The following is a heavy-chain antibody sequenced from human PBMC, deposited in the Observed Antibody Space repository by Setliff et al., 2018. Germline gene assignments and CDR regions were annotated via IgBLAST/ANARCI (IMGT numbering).Heavy chain of an antibody. CDR2: IYYTGST. CDR3: ARDMGQPYYFES. V-gene: IGHV4-39*07. J-gene: IGHJ4*02. CDR1: GGSISSSSHY. D-gene: IGHD1-1*01. Sequence: SETPSLTCTVSGGSISSSSHYWGWIRQPPGKGLEWIGSIYYTGSTYYNPSLKSRVTMSVGTSKRQFSLKLGSATAADTAVYYCARDMGQPYYFESWGLGTLVTVSS.